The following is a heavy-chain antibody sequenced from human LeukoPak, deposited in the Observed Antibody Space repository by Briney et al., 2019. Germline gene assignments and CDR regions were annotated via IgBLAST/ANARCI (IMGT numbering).Heavy chain of an antibody. CDR2: IKSKPDGGTT. Sequence: GGSLRLSCAASGSTFGNAWMSWVCQAPGKGLEWVGRIKSKPDGGTTDYAAPVKGRFTISRDDSKNTLYLQVNSLKTEDTAVYYCATVAHSSSLDYWGQGTLLTVSS. J-gene: IGHJ4*02. CDR3: ATVAHSSSLDY. CDR1: GSTFGNAW. D-gene: IGHD6-6*01. V-gene: IGHV3-15*01.